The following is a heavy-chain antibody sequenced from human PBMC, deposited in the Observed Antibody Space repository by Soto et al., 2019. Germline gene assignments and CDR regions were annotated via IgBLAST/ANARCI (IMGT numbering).Heavy chain of an antibody. D-gene: IGHD3-9*01. CDR2: ISYDGSNK. V-gene: IGHV3-30*18. CDR1: GFTFSSYG. Sequence: GGSLRLSCAASGFTFSSYGMHWVRQAPGKGLEWVAVISYDGSNKYYADSVKGRFTISRDNSKNTLYLQMNSLRAEDTAVYYCAKDSRYFDWLLPLDYWGQGTLVTVSS. CDR3: AKDSRYFDWLLPLDY. J-gene: IGHJ4*02.